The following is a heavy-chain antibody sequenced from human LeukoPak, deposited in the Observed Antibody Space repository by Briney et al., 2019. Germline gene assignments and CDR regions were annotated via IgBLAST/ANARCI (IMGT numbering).Heavy chain of an antibody. CDR3: ATDQDHGYFRH. CDR1: GFTFSDYY. Sequence: PGGSLRLSCAASGFTFSDYYMSWIRQAPGKGLEWVSYISSSGSTIYYADSVKGRFTISRDNAKNTLFLDMNSLRAEDTAVFYCATDQDHGYFRHWGQGSLVTVSS. CDR2: ISSSGSTI. J-gene: IGHJ1*01. D-gene: IGHD4-17*01. V-gene: IGHV3-11*04.